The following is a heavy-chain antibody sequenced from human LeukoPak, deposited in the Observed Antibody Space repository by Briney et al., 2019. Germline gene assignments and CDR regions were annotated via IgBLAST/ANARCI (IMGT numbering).Heavy chain of an antibody. V-gene: IGHV3-23*01. Sequence: GGSLRLSCAASGFTFSSYAMSWVRQAPGKGLEWVSAISGSGGSTYYADSVKGRFTISRDNSKNTLYLQMNSLRAEDTAVYYCAKDRGGSSTQSAPFDYWGQGTLVTVSS. CDR3: AKDRGGSSTQSAPFDY. J-gene: IGHJ4*02. CDR2: ISGSGGST. CDR1: GFTFSSYA. D-gene: IGHD3-10*01.